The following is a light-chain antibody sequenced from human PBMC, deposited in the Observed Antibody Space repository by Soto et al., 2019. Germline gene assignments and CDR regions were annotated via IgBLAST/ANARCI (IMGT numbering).Light chain of an antibody. Sequence: ENVLTQSPGTLSLSPGERATLSCRASQSVSSYSLAWYQQKPGQAPRLLIYGASTRATDMPGRFSGRGSGTEFTLTINSLQPEDYAVYYCQQYRNWPRTFGQGTKVDIK. CDR1: QSVSSYS. CDR3: QQYRNWPRT. V-gene: IGKV3-20*01. CDR2: GAS. J-gene: IGKJ1*01.